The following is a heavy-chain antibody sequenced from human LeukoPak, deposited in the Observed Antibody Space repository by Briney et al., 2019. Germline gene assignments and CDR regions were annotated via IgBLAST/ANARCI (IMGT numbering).Heavy chain of an antibody. Sequence: GGSLRLSCAASGFTFTRFNMNWVRQAPGKGLEWVSSISSSSSYINYADSVKGRFTISRDNAKNSLYLQMNSLRVEDTAVYYCAREYNSPNRFDYWGQGTLVTVSS. J-gene: IGHJ4*02. CDR2: ISSSSSYI. CDR3: AREYNSPNRFDY. D-gene: IGHD1-20*01. V-gene: IGHV3-21*01. CDR1: GFTFTRFN.